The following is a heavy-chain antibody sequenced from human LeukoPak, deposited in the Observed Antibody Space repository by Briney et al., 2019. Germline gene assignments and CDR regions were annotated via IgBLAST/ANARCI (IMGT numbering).Heavy chain of an antibody. CDR2: IYTSGST. Sequence: SSETLSLTCTVSGGSISSNYWNWIRQPAGKGLEWIGRIYTSGSTNYNPSLKSRVTMSVDTSKNQFSLKLSSVTAADTAVYYCAVAYEVAATRTAFDIWGQGTMVTVSS. D-gene: IGHD2-15*01. V-gene: IGHV4-4*07. CDR3: AVAYEVAATRTAFDI. CDR1: GGSISSNY. J-gene: IGHJ3*02.